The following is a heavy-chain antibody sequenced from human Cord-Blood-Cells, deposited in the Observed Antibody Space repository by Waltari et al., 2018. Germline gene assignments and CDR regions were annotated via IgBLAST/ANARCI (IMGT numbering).Heavy chain of an antibody. CDR1: GFTFSSHA. CDR3: AKEGRTTVTTRGAFDY. Sequence: EVQLLESGGGLVQPGGSLRLSCAASGFTFSSHAMSWVRPAPGKGLEWVSGISGSGGSTYYADSVKGRFTISRDNSKNTLYLQMNSLRAEDTAVYYCAKEGRTTVTTRGAFDYWGQGTLVTVSS. CDR2: ISGSGGST. J-gene: IGHJ4*02. V-gene: IGHV3-23*01. D-gene: IGHD4-17*01.